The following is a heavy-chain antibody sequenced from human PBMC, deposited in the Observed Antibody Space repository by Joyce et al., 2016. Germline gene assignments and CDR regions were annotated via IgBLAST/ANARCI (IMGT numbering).Heavy chain of an antibody. J-gene: IGHJ4*02. V-gene: IGHV3-21*01. CDR2: INSVTTYK. CDR1: GFTFSNYN. Sequence: EVHLVESGGGLVKPGGSLRLSCAASGFTFSNYNMNWVRQAPGKGLEWVSSINSVTTYKYYADSVQGRFTISRDNAKNSLYLQMNSLRAEDTAVYYCARDLGYFDYWGQGTLVTVSS. CDR3: ARDLGYFDY.